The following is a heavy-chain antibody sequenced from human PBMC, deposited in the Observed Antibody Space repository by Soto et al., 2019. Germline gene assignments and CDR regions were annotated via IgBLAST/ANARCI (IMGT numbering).Heavy chain of an antibody. CDR2: ITTSGDRT. CDR1: GFALSSYA. CDR3: AKNYYFDY. J-gene: IGHJ4*02. D-gene: IGHD1-7*01. Sequence: EVQLLESGGGLVQPGGSLRLSCAASGFALSSYAMSWVRQAPGEGLAWVSSITTSGDRTYYADSVKGRFTISRDNSKNTLSLHMTSLRAEDTAVYYCAKNYYFDYWGQGALVTVSS. V-gene: IGHV3-23*01.